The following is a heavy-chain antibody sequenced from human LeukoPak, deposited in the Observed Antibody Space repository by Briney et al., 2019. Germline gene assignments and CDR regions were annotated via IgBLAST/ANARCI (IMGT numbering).Heavy chain of an antibody. CDR3: ARTNYDFWSGYYREWPGWFDP. J-gene: IGHJ5*02. CDR1: GDSVSSNSVT. CDR2: TYYRSTWYN. D-gene: IGHD3-3*01. Sequence: SQTLSLTCAISGDSVSSNSVTWNWIRQSPSRGLGWLGRTYYRSTWYNDYAVSVRGRITVNPDTSKNQFSLKLSSVTAADTAVYYCARTNYDFWSGYYREWPGWFDPWGQGTLVTVSS. V-gene: IGHV6-1*01.